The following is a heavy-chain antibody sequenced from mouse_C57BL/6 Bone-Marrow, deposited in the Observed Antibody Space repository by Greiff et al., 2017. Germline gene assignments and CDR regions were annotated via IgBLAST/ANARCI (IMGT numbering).Heavy chain of an antibody. CDR3: VRHARSSSYAMDY. Sequence: EVQGVESGGGLVQPKGSLKLSCAASGFSFNTYAMNWVRQAPGKGLEWVARIRSKSNNYATYYADSVKDRFTISRDDSESMLYLRMNNFKTEDTAMYYCVRHARSSSYAMDYWGQGTSVTVSS. CDR2: IRSKSNNYAT. CDR1: GFSFNTYA. J-gene: IGHJ4*01. V-gene: IGHV10-1*01. D-gene: IGHD1-1*01.